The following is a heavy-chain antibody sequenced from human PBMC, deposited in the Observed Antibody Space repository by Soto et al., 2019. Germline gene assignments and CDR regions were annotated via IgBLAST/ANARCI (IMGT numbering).Heavy chain of an antibody. CDR3: TTDQGSWPYYFDL. D-gene: IGHD6-13*01. CDR1: GFTVSNAW. Sequence: EVQLVESGGGLVKPGGSLRLSCAASGFTVSNAWMSWVRQAPGKWLEWVGRIKSKTDGGTTDYAAPVKGRFTISRDDSNNMLYLQMIILITEYKRGYYCTTDQGSWPYYFDLGGQGTRVPVSS. V-gene: IGHV3-15*01. CDR2: IKSKTDGGTT. J-gene: IGHJ4*02.